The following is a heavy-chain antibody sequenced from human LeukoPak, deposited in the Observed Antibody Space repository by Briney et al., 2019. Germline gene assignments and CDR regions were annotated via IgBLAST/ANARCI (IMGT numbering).Heavy chain of an antibody. V-gene: IGHV3-74*01. CDR3: ARELPFDY. CDR1: GFTFSSYW. CDR2: ISGDGSST. J-gene: IGHJ4*02. Sequence: SGGSLRLXCAASGFTFSSYWMQWVRRTPGKGLVWVSRISGDGSSTTYAESVKGRFTISRDNAKNTLYLQMNSLRAEDTAVYYCARELPFDYWGQGTLVTVSS.